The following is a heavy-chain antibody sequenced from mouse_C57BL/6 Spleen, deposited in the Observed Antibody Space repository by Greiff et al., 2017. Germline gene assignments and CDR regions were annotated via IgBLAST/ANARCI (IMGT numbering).Heavy chain of an antibody. CDR2: IYPGNGDT. CDR1: GYTFTSYN. D-gene: IGHD1-1*01. V-gene: IGHV1-12*01. Sequence: QVQLKQSGAELVRPGASVKMSCKASGYTFTSYNMHWVKQTPRQGLEWIGAIYPGNGDTSSNQKFKGKATLTVDKSSSTAYMQLSSLTSEDSAVYFCARPYYGSSYYAMDYWGQGTSVTVSS. J-gene: IGHJ4*01. CDR3: ARPYYGSSYYAMDY.